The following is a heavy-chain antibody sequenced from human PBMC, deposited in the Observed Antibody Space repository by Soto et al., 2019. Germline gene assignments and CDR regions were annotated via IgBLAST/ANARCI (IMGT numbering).Heavy chain of an antibody. J-gene: IGHJ6*02. CDR1: GGSISSGDYY. V-gene: IGHV4-30-4*01. D-gene: IGHD5-18*01. Sequence: SETLSLTCTVSGGSISSGDYYWSWIRQPPGKGLEWIGYIYYSGSTYYNPSLKSRVTISVDTSKNQFSLELSSVTAADTAVYYCARGVDTLGYYGMDVWGQGTTVTVSS. CDR2: IYYSGST. CDR3: ARGVDTLGYYGMDV.